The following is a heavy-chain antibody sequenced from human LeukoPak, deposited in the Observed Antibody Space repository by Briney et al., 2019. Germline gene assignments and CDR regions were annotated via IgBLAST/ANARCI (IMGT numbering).Heavy chain of an antibody. Sequence: ASVKVSCKASGYTFTTYYMHWVRQAPGQGLEWMGWSSAYNGNTDYTQKLQGRVTMTTDTSTRTAYMELRSLRSDDTAVYYCARDRPYYDYVWGSYGDYWGQGTLVTVSS. J-gene: IGHJ4*02. V-gene: IGHV1-18*04. D-gene: IGHD3-16*01. CDR2: SSAYNGNT. CDR3: ARDRPYYDYVWGSYGDY. CDR1: GYTFTTYY.